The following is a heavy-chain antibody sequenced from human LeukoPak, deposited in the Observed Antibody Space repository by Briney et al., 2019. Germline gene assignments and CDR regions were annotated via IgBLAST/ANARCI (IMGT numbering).Heavy chain of an antibody. D-gene: IGHD3-22*01. V-gene: IGHV3-33*06. CDR1: GFTFSSYG. CDR3: AKEVGDSSGSDY. CDR2: IWYDGSNK. Sequence: PGGSLRLSCAASGFTFSSYGMHWVRQAPGKGLEWVAVIWYDGSNKYYADSVKGRFTISRDNSKNTLYLQMNSLRAEDTAVYYCAKEVGDSSGSDYWGQGTLVTVSS. J-gene: IGHJ4*02.